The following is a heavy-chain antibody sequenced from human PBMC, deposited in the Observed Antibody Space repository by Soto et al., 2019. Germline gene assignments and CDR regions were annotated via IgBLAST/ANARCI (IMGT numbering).Heavy chain of an antibody. CDR1: GGSFSGCY. CDR3: ARGSARIAVAGLYYYYGMDV. CDR2: INHSGST. J-gene: IGHJ6*02. D-gene: IGHD6-19*01. Sequence: SETLSLTCAVYGGSFSGCYWSWIRQPPGKGLEWIGEINHSGSTNYNPSLKSRVTISVDTSKNQFSLKLSSVTAADTAVYYCARGSARIAVAGLYYYYGMDVWGQGTTVTVSS. V-gene: IGHV4-34*01.